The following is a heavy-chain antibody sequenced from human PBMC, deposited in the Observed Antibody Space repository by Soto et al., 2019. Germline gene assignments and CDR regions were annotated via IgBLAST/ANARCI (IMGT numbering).Heavy chain of an antibody. CDR3: AKGSVTFGGVTGDFDY. CDR1: GFTFSSYA. V-gene: IGHV3-23*01. Sequence: EVRLLESGGGLVQPGGSLRLSCAASGFTFSSYAMSWVRQAPGKGLEWVSAISGSGGSTYYVDSVKGRFTISRDNSKNTLYRQMNSLRVEDKAVYYCAKGSVTFGGVTGDFDYWGQGTLVTVSS. J-gene: IGHJ4*02. CDR2: ISGSGGST. D-gene: IGHD3-16*01.